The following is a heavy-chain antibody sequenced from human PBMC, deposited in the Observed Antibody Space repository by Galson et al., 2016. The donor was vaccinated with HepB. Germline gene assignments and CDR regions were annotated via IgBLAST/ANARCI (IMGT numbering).Heavy chain of an antibody. V-gene: IGHV3-30*04. CDR1: GFSFSSYA. CDR2: ISYDGGNK. CDR3: ARSGSGYDSFDC. D-gene: IGHD5-12*01. J-gene: IGHJ4*02. Sequence: SLRLSCAASGFSFSSYAMHWVRQAPGKGLEGVAIISYDGGNKFYADSVKDRFTISRDNSKNTLYLQMNSLRVEDTALYYCARSGSGYDSFDCWGQGTLVTVSS.